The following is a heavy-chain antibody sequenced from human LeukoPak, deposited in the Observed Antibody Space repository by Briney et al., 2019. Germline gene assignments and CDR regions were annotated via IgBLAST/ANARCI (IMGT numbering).Heavy chain of an antibody. CDR2: IKSKTDGGTR. D-gene: IGHD5-18*01. J-gene: IGHJ4*02. CDR3: ARQTATAMVQFDY. V-gene: IGHV3-15*05. CDR1: GFTFTNAW. Sequence: GGSLRLSCAASGFTFTNAWMRWVRQAPGKGLEWVGRIKSKTDGGTRDYAAPVKGRFTISRDNAKNSLYLQMNSLRAEDTALYYCARQTATAMVQFDYWGQGTLVTVSS.